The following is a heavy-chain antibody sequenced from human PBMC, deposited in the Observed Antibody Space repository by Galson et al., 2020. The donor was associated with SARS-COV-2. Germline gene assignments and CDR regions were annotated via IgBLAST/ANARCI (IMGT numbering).Heavy chain of an antibody. CDR2: ISYDGSNK. CDR1: GFTFSSYA. CDR3: AGAKSGYYYRDV. J-gene: IGHJ6*03. Sequence: GGSLRLSCAASGFTFSSYAMHWVRQAPGKGLEWVAVISYDGSNKYYADSVKGRFTISRDNSKNTLYLQMNSLRAEDTAVYYCAGAKSGYYYRDVWGKGTTVTVSS. V-gene: IGHV3-30*04. D-gene: IGHD1-26*01.